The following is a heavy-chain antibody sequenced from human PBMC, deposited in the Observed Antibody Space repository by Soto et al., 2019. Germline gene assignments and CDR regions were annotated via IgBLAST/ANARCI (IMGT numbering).Heavy chain of an antibody. CDR1: GFTFSSYA. Sequence: PGGSLRLSCAASGFTFSSYAMHWVRQAPGKGLEWVAVISYDGSNKYYADSVKGRFTISRDNSKNTLYLQMNSLRAEDTAVYYCARDKGQFDYWGQGTLVTVSS. V-gene: IGHV3-30-3*01. J-gene: IGHJ4*02. CDR2: ISYDGSNK. CDR3: ARDKGQFDY.